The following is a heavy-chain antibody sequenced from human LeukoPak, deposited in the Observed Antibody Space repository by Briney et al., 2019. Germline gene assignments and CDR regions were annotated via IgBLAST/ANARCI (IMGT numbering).Heavy chain of an antibody. D-gene: IGHD5-24*01. CDR3: ARGGQGDGYSADEAFDS. Sequence: SQTLSLTCAISGDSVSGNSTAYNWIRQSPSRGLEWLGRTYYRSKWYNDYAVSVKSRIIINPDTPKNQLSLQLKSVTPEDTAVYYCARGGQGDGYSADEAFDSWGQGTMVTVSS. CDR2: TYYRSKWYN. V-gene: IGHV6-1*01. CDR1: GDSVSGNSTA. J-gene: IGHJ3*01.